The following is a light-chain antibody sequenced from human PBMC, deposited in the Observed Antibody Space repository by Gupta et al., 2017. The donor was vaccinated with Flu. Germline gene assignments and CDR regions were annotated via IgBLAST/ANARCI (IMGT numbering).Light chain of an antibody. Sequence: QPPSVSVAPGQTATITCGGDNIGSKSAHWYQQKPGQAPVLVVYDNRDRPSRIPERFSGSNSGNTATLSISRVEAGDEADYYCQVWDGSSGDQVFGGGTTLTVL. CDR2: DNR. CDR1: NIGSKS. J-gene: IGLJ3*02. V-gene: IGLV3-21*02. CDR3: QVWDGSSGDQV.